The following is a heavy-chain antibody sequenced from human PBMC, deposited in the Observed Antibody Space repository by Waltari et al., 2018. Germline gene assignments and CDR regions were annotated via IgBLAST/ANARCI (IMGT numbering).Heavy chain of an antibody. V-gene: IGHV4-38-2*01. CDR1: SYSMTSGYY. J-gene: IGHJ5*02. CDR2: IYHTGST. Sequence: QVQLRESGPGLVKPSETLSLTCAVSSYSMTSGYYWGWIRQPPGKGLEWIGSIYHTGSTYHNPSLKSRVTITVDTSKNQFSLNLFSVTATDTAVYYWAREHTVIRRLSSSNWFDPWGQGTLVTVSS. CDR3: AREHTVIRRLSSSNWFDP. D-gene: IGHD2-21*01.